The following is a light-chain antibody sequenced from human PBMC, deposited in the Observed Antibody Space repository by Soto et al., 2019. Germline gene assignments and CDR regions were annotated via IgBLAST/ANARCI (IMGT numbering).Light chain of an antibody. J-gene: IGKJ5*01. CDR3: QHSTGPPTP. CDR1: QTVSSNY. CDR2: GAS. V-gene: IGKV3-20*01. Sequence: LTQSPDTLSLSPGEIATLSVRASQTVSSNYLAWCQQRPGQAPRLLIYGASTRAAGIPDRFSGSGSGTDFTLTITRLEPEDSAVYFCQHSTGPPTPSAQRTRPEIK.